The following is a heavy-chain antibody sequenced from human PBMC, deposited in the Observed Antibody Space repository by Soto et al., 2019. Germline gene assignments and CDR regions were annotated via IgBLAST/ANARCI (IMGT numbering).Heavy chain of an antibody. J-gene: IGHJ3*02. V-gene: IGHV3-30*18. CDR1: GFTFSSYG. D-gene: IGHD2-15*01. Sequence: QVQLVESGGGVVQPGRSLRLSCAASGFTFSSYGMHWVRQAPGKGLEWVAVISYDGSNKYYADSVKGRFTISRDNSKNTLYLQMNSLRAEDTAVYYCAKDVGDIVVLVAATSAFDIWGQGTMVTVSS. CDR2: ISYDGSNK. CDR3: AKDVGDIVVLVAATSAFDI.